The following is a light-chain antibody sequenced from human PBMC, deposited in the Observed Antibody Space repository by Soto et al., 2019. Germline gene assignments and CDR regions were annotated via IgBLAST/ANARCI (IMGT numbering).Light chain of an antibody. CDR2: DVN. V-gene: IGLV2-11*01. J-gene: IGLJ3*02. Sequence: QSVLTQPRSVSGSPGQSVTISCTGTSSDVGSYKYVSWYQHHPGKAPKLMIFDVNKRPSGVPDRFSGSNSGNAASLTISGLQPEDEADYFCCSFVDSDTVLFGGGTKLT. CDR1: SSDVGSYKY. CDR3: CSFVDSDTVL.